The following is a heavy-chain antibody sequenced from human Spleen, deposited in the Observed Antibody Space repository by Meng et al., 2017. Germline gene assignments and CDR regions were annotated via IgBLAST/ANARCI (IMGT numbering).Heavy chain of an antibody. Sequence: EGSLRLSCAASGFTFSSSAMSWVRQAPGKGLEWVSAITGSGDNTYYADSVEGRFTISRDNSKNTLFLQMNSLRAEDTAVFYCAKGVRNDYLDGHYYYGMDVWGQGTTVTVSS. CDR1: GFTFSSSA. CDR2: ITGSGDNT. J-gene: IGHJ6*02. V-gene: IGHV3-23*01. D-gene: IGHD1-1*01. CDR3: AKGVRNDYLDGHYYYGMDV.